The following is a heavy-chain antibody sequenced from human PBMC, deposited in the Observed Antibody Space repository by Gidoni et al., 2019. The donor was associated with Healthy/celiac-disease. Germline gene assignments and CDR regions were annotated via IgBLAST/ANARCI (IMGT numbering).Heavy chain of an antibody. D-gene: IGHD1-26*01. J-gene: IGHJ3*02. CDR3: ATDRSSGSPVDAFDI. V-gene: IGHV1-24*01. CDR1: GYTLTELY. CDR2: FEPEGGET. Sequence: QVQLVQSGAEVQKPGPSVTVSRQVSGYTLTELYMHWVRQAPGKGLEWMGGFEPEGGETIYAQKFQGRVTMTEDTSTDTAYMELSSLRSEDTAVYYCATDRSSGSPVDAFDIWGQGTMVTVSS.